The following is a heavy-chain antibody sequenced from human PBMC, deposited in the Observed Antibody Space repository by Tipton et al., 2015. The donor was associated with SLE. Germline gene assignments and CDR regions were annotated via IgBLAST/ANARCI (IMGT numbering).Heavy chain of an antibody. V-gene: IGHV4-39*07. CDR3: ARGRSTMAEADFDC. J-gene: IGHJ4*02. Sequence: TLSLTCTVSGGSVSSGSYYWAWIRQPPGKGPEWIGTIYYSGSTYYYPSLKSRITMSVDTSKSQFSLKLNSVTAADTAVYYCARGRSTMAEADFDCWGQGALVTVSS. D-gene: IGHD3-10*01. CDR1: GGSVSSGSYY. CDR2: IYYSGST.